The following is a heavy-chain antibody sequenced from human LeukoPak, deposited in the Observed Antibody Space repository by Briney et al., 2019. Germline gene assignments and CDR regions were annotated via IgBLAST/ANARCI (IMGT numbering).Heavy chain of an antibody. J-gene: IGHJ4*02. CDR2: IFYDGSIQ. D-gene: IGHD3-10*01. CDR1: GFTFSNYA. V-gene: IGHV3-30*04. Sequence: GGSLRLSCAASGFTFSNYAMHWVRQAPGKGLEWVAVIFYDGSIQYYADSVRGRFTISRDNSKNTLYLQMNSLRGEDTAVYYCARMLGSYEPFDYWGQGTLVTVSS. CDR3: ARMLGSYEPFDY.